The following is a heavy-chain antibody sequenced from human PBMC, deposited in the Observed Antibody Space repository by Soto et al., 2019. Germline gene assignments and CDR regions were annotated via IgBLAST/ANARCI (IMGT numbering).Heavy chain of an antibody. D-gene: IGHD3-3*01. CDR1: GYSFTSCA. Sequence: ASVKVSCKTAGYSFTSCAMHWVRQAPGQRLEWMGWISGGNGNTKYSQRFQGRVTISRDTSASTAYMELSSLRSEDTAVYFCARERGGITIFGVNLGMDVWGRWHTFTVCS. J-gene: IGHJ6*02. CDR3: ARERGGITIFGVNLGMDV. CDR2: ISGGNGNT. V-gene: IGHV1-3*01.